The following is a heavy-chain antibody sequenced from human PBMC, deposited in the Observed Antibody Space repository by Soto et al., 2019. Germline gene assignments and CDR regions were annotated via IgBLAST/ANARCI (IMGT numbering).Heavy chain of an antibody. CDR1: GASISGRDHY. CDR3: ALSGRSLLDY. Sequence: QVQLQESGPGLVKASQTLFLTCTVSGASISGRDHYWSWIRQPPGKGLEWIRHLSYTGKSYNPYHSPSLQSRPTMSLDTAINQLSLNMTSVTAAGTAVYFCALSGRSLLDYWGQGALVTVSS. CDR2: LSYTGKSYNP. V-gene: IGHV4-30-4*01. J-gene: IGHJ4*02. D-gene: IGHD1-26*01.